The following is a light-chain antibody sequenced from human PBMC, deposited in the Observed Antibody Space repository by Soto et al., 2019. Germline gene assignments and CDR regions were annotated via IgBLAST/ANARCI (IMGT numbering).Light chain of an antibody. CDR1: SGDFGNYNL. Sequence: QSVLTQPASVSGSPGQSITISCTGTSGDFGNYNLVSWYQQHPGKAPRLMIYEVNKWPSGVSNRFSGSKSGNTASLTISGLQAEDEADYYCCSYVGSSTSYVLGTGTKVTVL. CDR3: CSYVGSSTSYV. CDR2: EVN. J-gene: IGLJ1*01. V-gene: IGLV2-23*02.